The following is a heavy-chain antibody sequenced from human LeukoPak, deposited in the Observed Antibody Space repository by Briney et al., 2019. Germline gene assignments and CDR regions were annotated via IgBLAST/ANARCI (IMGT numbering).Heavy chain of an antibody. D-gene: IGHD3-10*01. CDR1: GFTFSSYA. Sequence: GGSLRLSCAASGFTFSSYAMSWVRQAPGKGLEWVSAISGSGGSTYYADSVKGRFTISRDNSKNTLYLQMNSLRAEDTAVYYCAKGSGLWFGELLSRRRGCFDYWGQGTLVTVSS. CDR2: ISGSGGST. J-gene: IGHJ4*02. CDR3: AKGSGLWFGELLSRRRGCFDY. V-gene: IGHV3-23*01.